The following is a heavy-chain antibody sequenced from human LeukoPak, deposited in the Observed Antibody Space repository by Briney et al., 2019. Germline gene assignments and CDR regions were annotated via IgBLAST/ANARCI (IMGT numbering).Heavy chain of an antibody. V-gene: IGHV3-48*01. D-gene: IGHD3-10*01. CDR3: ARGSYGSGSRRYSYYYMDV. CDR1: GFTFSDYN. J-gene: IGHJ6*03. Sequence: GGSLRLSCAASGFTFSDYNMNWVRQAPGKGLEWVSYITLSSTTIYYADSVKGRFTISRDDSKNTLYLQMNNLRTEDTAVYYCARGSYGSGSRRYSYYYMDVWGKGTTVTVSS. CDR2: ITLSSTTI.